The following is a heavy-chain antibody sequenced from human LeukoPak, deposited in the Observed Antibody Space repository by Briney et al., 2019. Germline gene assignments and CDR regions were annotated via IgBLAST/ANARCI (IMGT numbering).Heavy chain of an antibody. J-gene: IGHJ4*02. CDR1: GFTFSDYY. V-gene: IGHV3-69-1*01. CDR3: ARDLLIGGYYFTPYDY. Sequence: GGSLRLSCAASGFTFSDYYMSWIRQAPGKGLEWVSYISSSSTIYYADSVKGRFTISRDNAKNSLYLQMNSLRAEDTAVYYCARDLLIGGYYFTPYDYWGQGTLVTVSS. CDR2: ISSSSTI. D-gene: IGHD3-3*01.